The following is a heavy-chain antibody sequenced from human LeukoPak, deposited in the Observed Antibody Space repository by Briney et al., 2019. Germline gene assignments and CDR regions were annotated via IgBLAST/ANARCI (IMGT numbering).Heavy chain of an antibody. D-gene: IGHD5-12*01. V-gene: IGHV3-21*01. CDR3: ARDARAVATIHFDY. J-gene: IGHJ4*02. CDR1: GFTFSSHS. Sequence: QAGGSLRLSCAAPGFTFSSHSINWVRQAPGKGLEWVSSISSSSSYIYYAESVKGRFTISIDNAKNALYLQMNSLRAEDTAVYYCARDARAVATIHFDYWGQGTLVTVSS. CDR2: ISSSSSYI.